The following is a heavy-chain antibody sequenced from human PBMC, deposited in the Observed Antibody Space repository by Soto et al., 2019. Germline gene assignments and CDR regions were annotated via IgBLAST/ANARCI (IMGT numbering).Heavy chain of an antibody. V-gene: IGHV3-15*07. CDR1: GFTFSNAW. CDR3: TTDVLYYGDYVVPGDAFDI. CDR2: IKSKTDGGTT. Sequence: EVQLVESGGGLVKPGGSLRLSCAASGFTFSNAWMNWVRQAPGKGLEWVGRIKSKTDGGTTDYAAPVKGRFTISRDDSKNTLYLQMNSLKTEDTAVYYCTTDVLYYGDYVVPGDAFDIWGQGTMVTVSS. D-gene: IGHD4-17*01. J-gene: IGHJ3*02.